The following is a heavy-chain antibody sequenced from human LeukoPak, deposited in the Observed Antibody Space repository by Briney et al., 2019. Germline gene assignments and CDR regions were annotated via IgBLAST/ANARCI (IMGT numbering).Heavy chain of an antibody. D-gene: IGHD6-19*01. Sequence: QTGGSLRLSCTASGFAFSVYAMSWLRQPPGKGLEWVSTINANSGTTSYAASVRGRFTIYRDNSKNTLYLQLNTLRADDTATYYCAKPISGGLAVTADWFHPWGQGTLVVVSS. CDR1: GFAFSVYA. J-gene: IGHJ5*01. CDR2: INANSGTT. CDR3: AKPISGGLAVTADWFHP. V-gene: IGHV3-23*01.